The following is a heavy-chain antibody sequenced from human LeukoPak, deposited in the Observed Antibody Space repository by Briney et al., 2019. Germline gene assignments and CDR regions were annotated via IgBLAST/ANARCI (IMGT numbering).Heavy chain of an antibody. Sequence: GGSLRLSCTASGFTFGRYAMHWLRQAPGKGLEWVAVIAYDGSNKYSADSVKGRFTISRDNSKNTLYLQMNSLRAEDTAVYYCARAAPQWDGDYHNWFDPWGQGTLVTVSS. D-gene: IGHD4-17*01. CDR1: GFTFGRYA. CDR3: ARAAPQWDGDYHNWFDP. J-gene: IGHJ5*02. CDR2: IAYDGSNK. V-gene: IGHV3-30*04.